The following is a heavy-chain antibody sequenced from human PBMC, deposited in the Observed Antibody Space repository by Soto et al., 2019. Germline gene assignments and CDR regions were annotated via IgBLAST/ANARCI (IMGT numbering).Heavy chain of an antibody. J-gene: IGHJ4*01. Sequence: GGSLRLSCAASGFTFSSYAMSWVRQAPGKGLEWVSAISGSGGSTYYADSVKGRFTISRDNSKNTLYLQMNSLRAEDTAVYYCAKDLLGIRVTGGYFDYWGQEPWSPSPQ. V-gene: IGHV3-23*01. CDR1: GFTFSSYA. CDR3: AKDLLGIRVTGGYFDY. D-gene: IGHD1-20*01. CDR2: ISGSGGST.